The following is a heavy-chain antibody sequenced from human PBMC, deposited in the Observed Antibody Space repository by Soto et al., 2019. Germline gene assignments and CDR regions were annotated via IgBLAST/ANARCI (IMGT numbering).Heavy chain of an antibody. CDR2: IYTSGST. Sequence: SETLSLTCTVSGGSISSYYWSWIRQPAGKGLGWIGRIYTSGSTNYNPSLKSRVTMSVDTSKNQFSLKLSSVTAADTAVYYCARTPKDIVVVPAAIRGDYFDYWGQGTLVTVSS. V-gene: IGHV4-4*07. J-gene: IGHJ4*02. CDR3: ARTPKDIVVVPAAIRGDYFDY. CDR1: GGSISSYY. D-gene: IGHD2-2*02.